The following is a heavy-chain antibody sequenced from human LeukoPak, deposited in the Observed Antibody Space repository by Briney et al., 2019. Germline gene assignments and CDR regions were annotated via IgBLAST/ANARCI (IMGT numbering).Heavy chain of an antibody. Sequence: PTGGSLRLSCAASGFTFSSYGMPWVRQAPGKGLEWVAVITYDGDNRHYADSVKGRFTISRDNSKNTLYLQMNSLRAEDTAVYYCAKVKGYYYDGSGYYADYWGQGTLVTVSS. CDR1: GFTFSSYG. J-gene: IGHJ4*02. D-gene: IGHD3-22*01. V-gene: IGHV3-30*18. CDR3: AKVKGYYYDGSGYYADY. CDR2: ITYDGDNR.